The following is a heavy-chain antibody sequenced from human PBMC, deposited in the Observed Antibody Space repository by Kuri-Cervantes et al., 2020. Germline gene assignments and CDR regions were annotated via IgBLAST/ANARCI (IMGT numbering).Heavy chain of an antibody. CDR2: IFDTGNT. D-gene: IGHD2-8*01. Sequence: ESLKISCTVSGYSISSGYYWGWIRQPPGKGLEWIGFIFDTGNTDYNPSLKSRVTIAVDTSKSQFSLELTSMTAADTAIYYCARARGRGFTNGGYYFDYWGQGSLVTVSS. CDR1: GYSISSGYY. J-gene: IGHJ4*02. CDR3: ARARGRGFTNGGYYFDY. V-gene: IGHV4-38-2*02.